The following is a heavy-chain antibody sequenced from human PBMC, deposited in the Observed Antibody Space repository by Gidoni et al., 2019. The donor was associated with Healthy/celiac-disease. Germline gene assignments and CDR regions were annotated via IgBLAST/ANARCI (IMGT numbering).Heavy chain of an antibody. J-gene: IGHJ3*02. V-gene: IGHV3-23*01. Sequence: FTISRDNSKNTLYLQMNSLRAEDTAVYYCAKDNEISGADIWGQGTMVTVSS. D-gene: IGHD3-10*01. CDR3: AKDNEISGADI.